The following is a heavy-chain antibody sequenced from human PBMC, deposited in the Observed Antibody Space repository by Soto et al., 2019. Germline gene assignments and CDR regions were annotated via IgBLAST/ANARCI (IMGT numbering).Heavy chain of an antibody. CDR1: GGSISNHY. J-gene: IGHJ6*03. D-gene: IGHD2-2*01. Sequence: QVQLQEPGPGLVKPSETLSLTCTVSGGSISNHYWSWIRQPPGKGLEWIGYIYYSGSTNYNPSLKSRVTISVDTSKNQFSLKLSSVTAADTAVYYCARGRFVVVPATASYYYYMDAWGRGTTVTVSS. CDR2: IYYSGST. CDR3: ARGRFVVVPATASYYYYMDA. V-gene: IGHV4-59*11.